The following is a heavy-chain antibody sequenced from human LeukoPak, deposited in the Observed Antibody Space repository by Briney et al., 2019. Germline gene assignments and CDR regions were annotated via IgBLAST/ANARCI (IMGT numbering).Heavy chain of an antibody. CDR1: GFTFSTYP. Sequence: GGSLRLSCAASGFTFSTYPMSWVRQAPGKGLEWVSAISGSGGSTYYADSVKGRFTISRDNSNNSVYLQMNSLRPEDTALYYCARSSLYGDYIPYWGQGTLVTVSS. J-gene: IGHJ4*02. V-gene: IGHV3-23*01. CDR3: ARSSLYGDYIPY. CDR2: ISGSGGST. D-gene: IGHD4-17*01.